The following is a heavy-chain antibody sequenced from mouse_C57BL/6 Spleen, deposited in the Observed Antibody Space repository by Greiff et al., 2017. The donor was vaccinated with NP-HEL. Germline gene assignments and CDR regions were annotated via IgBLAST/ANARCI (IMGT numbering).Heavy chain of an antibody. V-gene: IGHV5-4*03. Sequence: EVKLVESGGGLVKPGGSLKLSCAASGFTFSSYAMSWVRQTPEKRLEWVATISDGGSYTYYPDNVKGRFTISRDNAKNNLYLQMSHLKSEDTAMYYCARGEDYWGQGTSVTVSS. CDR1: GFTFSSYA. CDR3: ARGEDY. J-gene: IGHJ4*01. CDR2: ISDGGSYT.